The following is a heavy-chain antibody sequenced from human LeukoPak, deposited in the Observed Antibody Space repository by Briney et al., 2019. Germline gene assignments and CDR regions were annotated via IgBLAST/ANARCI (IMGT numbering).Heavy chain of an antibody. CDR1: GGSISSGGYY. D-gene: IGHD3-22*01. CDR2: IYYSGST. Sequence: PSQTLSLTCTVSGGSISSGGYYWSWIRQHPGKGLEWIGYIYYSGSTYYNPSLKSRVTISVDTSKNQFSLKLSSVTAADTAVYYCARVITMIVVVPDYFDYWGQGTLVTVSS. CDR3: ARVITMIVVVPDYFDY. J-gene: IGHJ4*02. V-gene: IGHV4-31*03.